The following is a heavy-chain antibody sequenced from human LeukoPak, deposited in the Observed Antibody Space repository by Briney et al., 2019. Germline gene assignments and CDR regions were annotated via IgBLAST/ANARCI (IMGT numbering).Heavy chain of an antibody. CDR2: ISYDGSNK. D-gene: IGHD3-3*01. V-gene: IGHV3-30-3*01. J-gene: IGHJ4*02. Sequence: GGSLRLSCAASGFTFSSYAMHWVRQAPGKGLEWVAVISYDGSNKYYADSVKGRFTISRDNAKNSLYLQMNSLRAEDTAVYYCARDSRFLERIIDYWGQGTLVTVSS. CDR1: GFTFSSYA. CDR3: ARDSRFLERIIDY.